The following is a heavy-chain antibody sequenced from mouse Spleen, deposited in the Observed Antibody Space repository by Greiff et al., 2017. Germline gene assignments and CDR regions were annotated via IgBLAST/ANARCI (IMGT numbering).Heavy chain of an antibody. D-gene: IGHD2-5*01. V-gene: IGHV5-6-2*01. Sequence: EVKLMESGGGLVKPGGSLKLSCAASGFTFSSYAMSWVRQTPEKRLEWVAAINSNGGSTYYPDTVKDRFTISRDNAKNTLYLQMSSLRSEDTALYYCARHRGYSIYWYFDVWGAGTTVTVSS. J-gene: IGHJ1*01. CDR3: ARHRGYSIYWYFDV. CDR2: INSNGGST. CDR1: GFTFSSYA.